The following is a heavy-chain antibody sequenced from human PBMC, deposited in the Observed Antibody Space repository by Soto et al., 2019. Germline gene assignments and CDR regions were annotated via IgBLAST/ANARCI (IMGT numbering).Heavy chain of an antibody. CDR2: LWHDGSNR. Sequence: GGSLRLSFAASGFTFVRYGMHWVRQAPGKGLEWVAALWHDGSNRHYGDSVKGRFTISRDNSKNMLYLDMNNLRAEDTALYYCANEDIVATTGFDFWGQGTLVTVSS. CDR3: ANEDIVATTGFDF. D-gene: IGHD5-12*01. J-gene: IGHJ4*02. CDR1: GFTFVRYG. V-gene: IGHV3-33*06.